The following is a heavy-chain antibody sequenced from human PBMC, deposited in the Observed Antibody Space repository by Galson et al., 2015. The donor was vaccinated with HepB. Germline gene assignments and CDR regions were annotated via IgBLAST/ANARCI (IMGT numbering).Heavy chain of an antibody. D-gene: IGHD3-3*01. CDR1: GFRFRNYY. CDR3: ARSSGDFWSDFGVSNYPHCMDV. V-gene: IGHV1-46*01. CDR2: ISPRGDSP. J-gene: IGHJ6*03. Sequence: SAKVSCKASGFRFRNYYIHWVRQAPGQGLEWLGAISPRGDSPNSAERLQGRVTLSSETSTRTVYMELTSLRPDNTADYYCARSSGDFWSDFGVSNYPHCMDVWSKGTTVIVSS.